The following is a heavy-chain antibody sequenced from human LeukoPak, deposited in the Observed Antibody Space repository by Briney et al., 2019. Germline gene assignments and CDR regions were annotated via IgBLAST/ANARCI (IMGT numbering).Heavy chain of an antibody. J-gene: IGHJ4*02. Sequence: PGRSLRLSCAASGFTFSNYAMHWVRQAPGKGLEWVALISYDGSNKCYADSVKGRFTISRDNSKNTPYLQMNSLRGEDTAVYYCARGAPRNYDFWSGPFDYWGQGSLVTVSS. CDR1: GFTFSNYA. D-gene: IGHD3-3*01. V-gene: IGHV3-30-3*01. CDR3: ARGAPRNYDFWSGPFDY. CDR2: ISYDGSNK.